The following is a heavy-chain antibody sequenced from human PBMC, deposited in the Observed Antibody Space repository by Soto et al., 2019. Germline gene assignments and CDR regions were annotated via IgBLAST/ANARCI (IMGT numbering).Heavy chain of an antibody. CDR2: ISGSGGST. CDR3: AKTALWPHYYYYGMDV. Sequence: GGSLRLSCAASGFTFSSYAMSWVRQAPGKGLERVSAISGSGGSTYYADTVKGRFTISRDNSKNTLYLQMNSLRAEDTALFYCAKTALWPHYYYYGMDVWGQGTTVTVSS. D-gene: IGHD2-21*01. J-gene: IGHJ6*02. CDR1: GFTFSSYA. V-gene: IGHV3-23*01.